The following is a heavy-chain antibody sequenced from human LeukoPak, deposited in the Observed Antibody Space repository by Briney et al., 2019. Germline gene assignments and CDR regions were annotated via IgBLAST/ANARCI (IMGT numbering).Heavy chain of an antibody. CDR1: GFTFSSYA. CDR3: ARGLFLSGYLDAFDL. V-gene: IGHV3-30*14. D-gene: IGHD3-22*01. CDR2: ISYDGSNK. Sequence: GRSLRLSCAASGFTFSSYAMHWVRQAPGKGLEWVAVISYDGSNKYYADSVKGRFTISRDNSKNTLYLQMNSLRVEDTAVYYCARGLFLSGYLDAFDLWGQGTVVTVSS. J-gene: IGHJ3*01.